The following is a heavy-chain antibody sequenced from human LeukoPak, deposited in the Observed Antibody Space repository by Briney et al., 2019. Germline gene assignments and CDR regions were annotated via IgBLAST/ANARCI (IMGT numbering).Heavy chain of an antibody. D-gene: IGHD6-13*01. CDR2: IRNDGTIK. CDR1: GFTFRTYG. Sequence: GGSLRLSCAASGFTFRTYGMHWVRQAPGKGLERVAFIRNDGTIKYYADSVKGRFTISRDNSKSTLYLQMNSLRAEDTAVYYCAKTGSSSWGYFDYWGQGTLVTVSS. CDR3: AKTGSSSWGYFDY. J-gene: IGHJ4*02. V-gene: IGHV3-30*02.